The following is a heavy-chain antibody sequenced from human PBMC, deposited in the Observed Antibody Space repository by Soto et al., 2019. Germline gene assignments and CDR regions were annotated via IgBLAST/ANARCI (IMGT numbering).Heavy chain of an antibody. CDR3: ASNGPTIFGVVISPYGMDV. J-gene: IGHJ6*02. V-gene: IGHV1-8*01. D-gene: IGHD3-3*01. Sequence: ASVKVSCKASGYTFTSYDINWVRQATGQGLEWMGWVNPNSGNTGYAQKFQGRVTMTRNTSISTAYMELSSLRSEDTAVYYCASNGPTIFGVVISPYGMDVWGQGTTVTVSS. CDR1: GYTFTSYD. CDR2: VNPNSGNT.